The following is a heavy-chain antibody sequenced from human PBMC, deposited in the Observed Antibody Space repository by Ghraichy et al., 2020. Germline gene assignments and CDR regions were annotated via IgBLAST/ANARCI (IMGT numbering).Heavy chain of an antibody. CDR3: AKDREWGGHCRIVSCSANYFDS. Sequence: GGSLRLSCAASGFTFSSYAMHWVRQAPGKGLEWVAVISFDGSQESYADSVKGRFTIPRDNSKKALFLQMNSLRPEDTAVYYCAKDREWGGHCRIVSCSANYFDSWGQGTLVTVSS. J-gene: IGHJ4*02. D-gene: IGHD1-26*01. V-gene: IGHV3-30*18. CDR1: GFTFSSYA. CDR2: ISFDGSQE.